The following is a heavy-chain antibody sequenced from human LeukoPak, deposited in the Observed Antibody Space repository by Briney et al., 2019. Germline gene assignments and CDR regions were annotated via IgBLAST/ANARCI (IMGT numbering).Heavy chain of an antibody. CDR3: ARVRTYCDSSGPLGY. V-gene: IGHV3-11*01. CDR1: GFTFSDYY. J-gene: IGHJ4*02. CDR2: ISSSGSTI. D-gene: IGHD3-22*01. Sequence: GGSPRPSCAASGFTFSDYYKSWIRQAPGQGLEGVSYISSSGSTIYYAEAVMDRFTISRENAKNSLYLQMNSLRAEDTAVYYCARVRTYCDSSGPLGYWGQETPVTVSS.